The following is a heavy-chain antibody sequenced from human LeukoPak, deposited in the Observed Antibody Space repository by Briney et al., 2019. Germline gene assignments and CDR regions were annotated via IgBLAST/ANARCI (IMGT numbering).Heavy chain of an antibody. CDR2: INHSGST. J-gene: IGHJ6*03. CDR1: GGSFSGYY. CDR3: ARGRETIVVVPAAYTHYYYMDV. V-gene: IGHV4-34*01. D-gene: IGHD2-2*01. Sequence: SETLSLTCAVYGGSFSGYYWSWIRQPPGRGLEWIGEINHSGSTNYNPSLKSQVTISVDTSKNQFSLKLSSVTAADTAVYYCARGRETIVVVPAAYTHYYYMDVWGKGTTVTVSS.